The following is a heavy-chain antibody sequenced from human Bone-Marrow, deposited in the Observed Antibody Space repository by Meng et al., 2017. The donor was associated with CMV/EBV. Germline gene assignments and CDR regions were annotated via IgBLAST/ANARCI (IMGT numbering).Heavy chain of an antibody. D-gene: IGHD6-13*01. J-gene: IGHJ6*01. V-gene: IGHV1-69*05. CDR3: TGYSSSWSRGYYYYYGMDV. Sequence: SVKVSCKASGGTFSSYAISWVRQAPGQGLEWMGGIIPIFGTANYAQKFQGRVTITTDESTSTAYMELSSLRSEDTAVYYCTGYSSSWSRGYYYYYGMDVWGQGTTVTVSS. CDR1: GGTFSSYA. CDR2: IIPIFGTA.